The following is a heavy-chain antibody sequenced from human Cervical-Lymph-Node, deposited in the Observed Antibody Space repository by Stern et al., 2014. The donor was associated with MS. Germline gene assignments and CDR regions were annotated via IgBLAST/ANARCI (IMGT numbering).Heavy chain of an antibody. Sequence: VQLVESESELKKPGASVKVSCKASGYTFTNYAMNWVRQAPGQGLEWMGWINTNTGNPTYAQGFTGRFVFSLDTSVSTAYLQISSLKAEDTAVYYCASGAMGDFWSGYSYFDYWGQGTLVTVSS. CDR3: ASGAMGDFWSGYSYFDY. CDR1: GYTFTNYA. V-gene: IGHV7-4-1*02. D-gene: IGHD3-3*01. J-gene: IGHJ4*02. CDR2: INTNTGNP.